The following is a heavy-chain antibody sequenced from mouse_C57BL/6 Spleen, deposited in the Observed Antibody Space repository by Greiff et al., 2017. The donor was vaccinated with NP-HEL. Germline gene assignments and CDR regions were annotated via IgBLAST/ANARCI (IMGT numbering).Heavy chain of an antibody. J-gene: IGHJ4*01. CDR1: GFTFNTYA. V-gene: IGHV10-3*01. D-gene: IGHD1-1*01. Sequence: GGGLVQPKGSLTLSCAASGFTFNTYAMHWVRQAPGKGLEWVARIRSKSSNYATYYADSVKDRLTISRDASQSMLYLQMNNLKTEDTAMYYWLRSYYYGSSYAMDYWGQGTSVTVSS. CDR3: LRSYYYGSSYAMDY. CDR2: IRSKSSNYAT.